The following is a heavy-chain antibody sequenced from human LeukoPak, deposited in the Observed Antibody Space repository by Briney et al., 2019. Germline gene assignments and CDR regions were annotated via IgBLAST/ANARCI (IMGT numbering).Heavy chain of an antibody. CDR2: IRSKAYGGTT. CDR1: GFTFGDYA. Sequence: GGSLRLSCTASGFTFGDYAMSWVRQAPGKGLEWVGFIRSKAYGGTTEYAASVKGRFTISRDDSKSIAYLQMNSLKTEDTAVYYCTRVGTLNIVVVPAAMGLRAFDIWGQGTMVTVSS. D-gene: IGHD2-2*01. J-gene: IGHJ3*02. V-gene: IGHV3-49*04. CDR3: TRVGTLNIVVVPAAMGLRAFDI.